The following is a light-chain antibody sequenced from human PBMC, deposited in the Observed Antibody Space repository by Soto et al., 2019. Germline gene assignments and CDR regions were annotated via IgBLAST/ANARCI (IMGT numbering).Light chain of an antibody. Sequence: QSVLTQPASVSGSPGQSITISCTGTSSDVGDNNYVSWYQQHPGKAPKLMIYDVTHRPSGISNRFSGSNTGNTASLTISGLQAGDEADYYCSAYTSSSTLFAFGTGTKLTVL. CDR1: SSDVGDNNY. J-gene: IGLJ1*01. V-gene: IGLV2-14*01. CDR2: DVT. CDR3: SAYTSSSTLFA.